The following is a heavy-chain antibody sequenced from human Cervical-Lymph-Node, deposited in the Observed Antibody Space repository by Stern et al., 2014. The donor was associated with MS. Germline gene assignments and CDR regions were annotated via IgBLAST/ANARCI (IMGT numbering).Heavy chain of an antibody. CDR3: ARDTSSPERSDW. D-gene: IGHD1-1*01. J-gene: IGHJ4*02. CDR1: GFNVSRDY. CDR2: ITNVGST. Sequence: EVQLVESGGGVIQTGGSLRISCTASGFNVSRDYMTWVRQATGKGVEWVSLITNVGSTFYTDSVKGRFTISRDDSKNTVYLHMTSLRAEDTAMYYCARDTSSPERSDWWGQGTLVTVSS. V-gene: IGHV3-53*01.